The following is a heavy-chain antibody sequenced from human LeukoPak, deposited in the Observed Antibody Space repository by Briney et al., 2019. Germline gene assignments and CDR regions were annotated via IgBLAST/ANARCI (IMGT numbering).Heavy chain of an antibody. Sequence: GRSLRLSCAASGYTFSSYGMHWVRQAPCKGLEWLAVISYDGSNKYYADSVKGRFTISRDNSKNTLYLQMNSLRAEDTAVYYCAKDRGDGSTSRYYFDYWGQGTLVTVSS. D-gene: IGHD5-24*01. CDR1: GYTFSSYG. J-gene: IGHJ4*02. CDR3: AKDRGDGSTSRYYFDY. CDR2: ISYDGSNK. V-gene: IGHV3-30*18.